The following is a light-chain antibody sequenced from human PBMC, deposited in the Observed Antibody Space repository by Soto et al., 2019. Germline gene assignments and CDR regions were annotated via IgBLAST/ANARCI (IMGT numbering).Light chain of an antibody. J-gene: IGKJ4*01. CDR2: GAS. CDR3: QQYDVWPLT. Sequence: EIVMTQSPATLSVSPGERATLSCRASQTFRNNLAWYQQKPGQAPRLLFYGASTRAADIPARFSGSGSGTEFTLTISSQQSEDFAVYYCQQYDVWPLTFGGGTKVEI. CDR1: QTFRNN. V-gene: IGKV3-15*01.